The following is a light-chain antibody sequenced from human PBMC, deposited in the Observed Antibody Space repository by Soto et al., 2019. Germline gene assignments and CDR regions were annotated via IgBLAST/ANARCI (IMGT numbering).Light chain of an antibody. J-gene: IGLJ1*01. Sequence: QSVLTQPASVSGSPGQSITISCTGTSSDVGGYNYVSWYQQHPGKAPKLMIYDVSNRPSGVSNRFSGSKSGNTASLTISGLQAEDEADYYCSSYTSSSTLLYVFGTGTKPTV. V-gene: IGLV2-14*03. CDR1: SSDVGGYNY. CDR2: DVS. CDR3: SSYTSSSTLLYV.